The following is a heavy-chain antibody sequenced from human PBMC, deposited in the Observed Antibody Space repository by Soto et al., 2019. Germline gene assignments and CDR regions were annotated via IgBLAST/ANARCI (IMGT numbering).Heavy chain of an antibody. CDR1: GFTFSNAW. V-gene: IGHV3-15*01. J-gene: IGHJ6*02. CDR3: TTGVVVPAAIGYYYYGMDV. D-gene: IGHD2-2*01. Sequence: VGSLRLSCAASGFTFSNAWMSWVRQAPGKGLEWVGRIKSKTDGGTTDYAAPVKGRFTISRDDSKNTLYLQMNSLKTEDTAVYYCTTGVVVPAAIGYYYYGMDVWGQGTTVTVSS. CDR2: IKSKTDGGTT.